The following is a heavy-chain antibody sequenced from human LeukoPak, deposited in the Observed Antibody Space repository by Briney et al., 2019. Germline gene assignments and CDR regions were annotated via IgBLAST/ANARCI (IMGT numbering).Heavy chain of an antibody. Sequence: SGPTLVNPTQTLTLTCTFSGFSLPTSGVGGGWIRQPSGKALEWLALLYSNDDKRYSPSLNSRLTITKDTSKNQVVLTLPNMDPVDAATYYCAHRRDYRTGGVFDYWGQGTLVTVSS. CDR1: GFSLPTSGVG. CDR3: AHRRDYRTGGVFDY. J-gene: IGHJ4*02. V-gene: IGHV2-5*01. CDR2: LYSNDDK. D-gene: IGHD2-8*02.